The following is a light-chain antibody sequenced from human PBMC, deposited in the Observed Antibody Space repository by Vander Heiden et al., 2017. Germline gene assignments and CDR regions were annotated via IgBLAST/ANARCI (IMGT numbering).Light chain of an antibody. CDR1: QDISNY. CDR3: QQYDNLPV. J-gene: IGKJ4*01. V-gene: IGKV1-33*01. Sequence: IQMTQSPSSLSASVGDRVTITCQASQDISNYLNWYQQKPGKAPKLLIYDASNLETGVPSRFSGSGSGTDFTFTISSLQPEDIATYYCQQYDNLPVFGGGTKVEIK. CDR2: DAS.